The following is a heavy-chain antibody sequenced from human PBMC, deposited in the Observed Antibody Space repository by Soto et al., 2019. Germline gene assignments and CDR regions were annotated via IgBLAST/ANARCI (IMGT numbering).Heavy chain of an antibody. V-gene: IGHV3-64D*06. CDR1: GFTFSSYD. Sequence: EVQLVESGGGLVRPGGSLRLSCSASGFTFSSYDVHWVRQAPGKGLEFVAGISPNGGSTYYPDSVKGRSTISRDNSKNTLYLQMSSLRPEDTAVYYCVKLSDYWGQGTLVIVSS. J-gene: IGHJ4*02. CDR2: ISPNGGST. CDR3: VKLSDY.